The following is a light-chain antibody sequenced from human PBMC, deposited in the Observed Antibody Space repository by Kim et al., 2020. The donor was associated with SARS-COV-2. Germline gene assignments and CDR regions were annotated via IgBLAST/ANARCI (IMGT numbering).Light chain of an antibody. CDR1: SSNIGAGYD. CDR3: QSYDSGLSGYV. J-gene: IGLJ1*01. CDR2: GNS. V-gene: IGLV1-40*01. Sequence: QRVTISCTGSSSNIGAGYDVHWYQQLPGTAPHLLSYGNSNRPSGLPDRCSRSTSGTSASLAITGLQAEDEADYYCQSYDSGLSGYVFGAGTKVTVL.